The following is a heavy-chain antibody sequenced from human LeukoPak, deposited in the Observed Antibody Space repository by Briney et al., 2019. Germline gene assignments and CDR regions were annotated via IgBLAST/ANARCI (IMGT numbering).Heavy chain of an antibody. CDR2: INHDGSEK. Sequence: GGSLTLSFAASGFTFSTYWMTWVRQTPGKGLELVANINHDGSEKYYVASVKGRFTVSRDNAENSLYLHMNSLRAEDTAVYYCVGWSGTTYNVGYYYFDYWGQGTMVTVSS. J-gene: IGHJ4*02. CDR3: VGWSGTTYNVGYYYFDY. CDR1: GFTFSTYW. D-gene: IGHD1/OR15-1a*01. V-gene: IGHV3-7*01.